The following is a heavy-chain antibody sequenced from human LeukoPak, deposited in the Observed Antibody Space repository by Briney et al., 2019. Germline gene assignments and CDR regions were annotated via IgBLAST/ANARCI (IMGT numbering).Heavy chain of an antibody. CDR1: GGSINSYY. V-gene: IGHV4-59*01. J-gene: IGHJ5*02. CDR3: ARDRCSGGSCYSGWFDP. D-gene: IGHD2-15*01. Sequence: PSETLSLTCTVSGGSINSYYWNWIRQPPGRGLEWIGYISYSGSTDYNPSLKSRVTISLLTSKNQFSLKLSSVTAADTAVYYCARDRCSGGSCYSGWFDPWGQGTLVTVSS. CDR2: ISYSGST.